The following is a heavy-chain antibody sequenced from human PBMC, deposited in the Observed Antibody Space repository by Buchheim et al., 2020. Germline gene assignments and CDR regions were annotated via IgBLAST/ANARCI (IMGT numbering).Heavy chain of an antibody. D-gene: IGHD5-18*01. CDR3: ARGEDTAPFDN. CDR2: IYYSGSI. Sequence: QVQLQESGPGLVKPSETLSVTCSVSGGPISSSYWSWIRQSPRKGLEWIGYIYYSGSINYNPSLRSRVTISVDTSRAQFSLRLRSVTAADTAVYYCARGEDTAPFDNWGQGIL. CDR1: GGPISSSY. V-gene: IGHV4-59*01. J-gene: IGHJ4*02.